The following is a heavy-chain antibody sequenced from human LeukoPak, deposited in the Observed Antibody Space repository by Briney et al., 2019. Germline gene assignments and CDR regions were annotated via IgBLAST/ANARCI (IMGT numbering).Heavy chain of an antibody. D-gene: IGHD5-18*01. V-gene: IGHV4-4*07. CDR3: ARDYSYPDY. CDR1: GASISGYH. J-gene: IGHJ4*02. Sequence: SETLSLTCSVSGASISGYHWSWIRQPAGEGLEWIGRIYTSGRTNYNPSLNSRVTMSVDTSKNQFSPKLNSVTAADTAVYYCARDYSYPDYWGQGALVTVSS. CDR2: IYTSGRT.